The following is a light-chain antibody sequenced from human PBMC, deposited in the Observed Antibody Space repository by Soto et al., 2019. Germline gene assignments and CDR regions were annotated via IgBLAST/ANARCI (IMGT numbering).Light chain of an antibody. CDR2: LKSDGSH. V-gene: IGLV4-69*01. Sequence: QAVLTQSPSASASLGASVNLTCTLSSGHSTYAIAWHQQQPEKGPRYLMNLKSDGSHTKGDGIPDRFSGSSSGAERYLIISSVQSEDEADYYCQTWGTAVVFGGGTKLTVL. J-gene: IGLJ2*01. CDR1: SGHSTYA. CDR3: QTWGTAVV.